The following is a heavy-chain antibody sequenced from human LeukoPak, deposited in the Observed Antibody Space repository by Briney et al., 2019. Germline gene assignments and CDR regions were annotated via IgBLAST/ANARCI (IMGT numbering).Heavy chain of an antibody. J-gene: IGHJ4*02. CDR3: ARLRGGTYFDY. CDR2: IYSGGST. CDR1: GFIVSSNY. V-gene: IGHV3-66*01. Sequence: WGPLRLSCAASGFIVSSNYMTWVRQAPGKGLEWVSVIYSGGSTYYADSVKGRFTISRDNSKNTLYLQMNSLRAEDTAVYYCARLRGGTYFDYWGQGTLVSVSS. D-gene: IGHD1-26*01.